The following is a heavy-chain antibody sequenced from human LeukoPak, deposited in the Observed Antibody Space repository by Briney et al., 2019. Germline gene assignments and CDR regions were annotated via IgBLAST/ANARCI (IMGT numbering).Heavy chain of an antibody. Sequence: HGESLKISCQGFGFSFTGHWIGWVRQKPGKGLEWMGIIYPGDSDTRYSPSFQGQVTISADKSISTAYLQWSSLKASDTAMYYCARHRYCSDIGCERVDYWGQGTLLTVSS. CDR1: GFSFTGHW. CDR3: ARHRYCSDIGCERVDY. D-gene: IGHD2-15*01. J-gene: IGHJ4*02. V-gene: IGHV5-51*01. CDR2: IYPGDSDT.